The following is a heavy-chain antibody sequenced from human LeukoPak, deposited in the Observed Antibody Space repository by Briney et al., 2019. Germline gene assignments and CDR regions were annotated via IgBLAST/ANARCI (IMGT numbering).Heavy chain of an antibody. D-gene: IGHD2-15*01. CDR3: VREYSTLDY. J-gene: IGHJ4*02. Sequence: GGSLRLPCAASGFTFGSYWMHWVRQAPGKGLVWVSRINNDGSGTKYADSVKGRFTISRDNAKNTLYLQMNSLRAEDTAVYYCVREYSTLDYWGQGTLVTVSS. CDR1: GFTFGSYW. CDR2: INNDGSGT. V-gene: IGHV3-74*03.